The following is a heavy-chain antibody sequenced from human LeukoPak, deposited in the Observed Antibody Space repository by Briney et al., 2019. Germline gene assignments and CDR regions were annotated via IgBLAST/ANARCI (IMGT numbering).Heavy chain of an antibody. Sequence: PGGSLRLSCVASGFTFSSYSLNWVRQAPGKGLEWVANIKEDGSVKNYVDSVKGRFTISRDNAKNSLFLQMNSLRAEDTAVYYCARERYGNYNWGQGTLVTVSS. CDR2: IKEDGSVK. J-gene: IGHJ4*02. D-gene: IGHD4-11*01. V-gene: IGHV3-7*03. CDR3: ARERYGNYN. CDR1: GFTFSSYS.